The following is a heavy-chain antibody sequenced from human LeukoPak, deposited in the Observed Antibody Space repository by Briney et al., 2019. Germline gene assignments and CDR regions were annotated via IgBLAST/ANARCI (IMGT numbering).Heavy chain of an antibody. Sequence: SETLSLTCTVSGGSISSYYWSWIRQPPGKGLEWIGYIYYSGSTNYNPSLKSRVTISVDTSKNQFSLKLSSVTAADTAVYYCARHSYYDSSGYSDYWGQGTLVTVSS. CDR2: IYYSGST. CDR3: ARHSYYDSSGYSDY. CDR1: GGSISSYY. D-gene: IGHD3-22*01. V-gene: IGHV4-59*08. J-gene: IGHJ4*02.